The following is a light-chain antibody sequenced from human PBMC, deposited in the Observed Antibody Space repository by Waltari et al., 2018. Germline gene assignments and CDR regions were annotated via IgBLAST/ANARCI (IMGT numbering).Light chain of an antibody. CDR1: TSDAGGYYY. CDR3: CSYAGSYTLVI. J-gene: IGLJ2*01. CDR2: EFS. V-gene: IGLV2-11*01. Sequence: QSALTQPRSVSGSPGQSVTISCTGTTSDAGGYYYVSWYPTQPGQTPKLLIYYYQQHPGKAPKLMIYEFSKLPSGVPDRFSGSKSGNTASLTISGLQAEDEADYYCCSYAGSYTLVIFGGGTKLTVL.